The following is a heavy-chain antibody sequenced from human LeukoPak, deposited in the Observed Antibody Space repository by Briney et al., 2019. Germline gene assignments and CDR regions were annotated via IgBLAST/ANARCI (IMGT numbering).Heavy chain of an antibody. Sequence: SETLSLTCIVSGVSISSDNYWSWIRQSPGKGLELIGSVHFSGATHYNPSLKSRVAITLDTSKNQFSLKLNSVTAADTAIYYCAKHRMWLVGLESWGQGTLVTVSS. CDR1: GVSISSDNY. CDR2: VHFSGAT. V-gene: IGHV4-39*01. CDR3: AKHRMWLVGLES. J-gene: IGHJ1*01. D-gene: IGHD6-19*01.